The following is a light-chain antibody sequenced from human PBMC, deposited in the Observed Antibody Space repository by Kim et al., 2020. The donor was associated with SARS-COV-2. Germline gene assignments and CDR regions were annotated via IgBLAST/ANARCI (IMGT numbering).Light chain of an antibody. Sequence: EIVLTQSPAPLSFSPGERAILSCRASQSIGTFLAWYQQKPGQAPRLLIYDASSRATGIPARFRGSGSGTDFTLTISSLEPEDFAVYYCQQRVDWLTFGGGTKVDIK. CDR2: DAS. CDR1: QSIGTF. CDR3: QQRVDWLT. V-gene: IGKV3-11*01. J-gene: IGKJ4*01.